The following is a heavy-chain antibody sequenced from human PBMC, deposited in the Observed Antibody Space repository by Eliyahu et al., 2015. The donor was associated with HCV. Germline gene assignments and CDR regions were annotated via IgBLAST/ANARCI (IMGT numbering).Heavy chain of an antibody. Sequence: QVQLVQSEAEVKKPGASVKVSCKASGXXFTGYYMHWVRQAPGQGLEWMGWIXPNSGGTNXAQKXQGWVTMTRDTSISTAYMELSRLRSDDTAVYYCARGPTLYSSSSYNWFDPWGQGTLVTVSS. CDR1: GXXFTGYY. D-gene: IGHD6-6*01. CDR3: ARGPTLYSSSSYNWFDP. V-gene: IGHV1-2*04. CDR2: IXPNSGGT. J-gene: IGHJ5*02.